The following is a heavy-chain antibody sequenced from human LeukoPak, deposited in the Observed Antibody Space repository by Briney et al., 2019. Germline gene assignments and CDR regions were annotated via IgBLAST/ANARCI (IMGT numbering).Heavy chain of an antibody. J-gene: IGHJ3*02. CDR1: GGSISSGDYY. V-gene: IGHV4-30-4*01. CDR2: IYYSGST. CDR3: ARDPAYCGGDCYSLAFDI. D-gene: IGHD2-21*01. Sequence: PSETLSLTCTVSGGSISSGDYYWSWIRQPPGKGLEWIGYIYYSGSTYYNPSLKSRVTISVDTSKNQFSLKLSSVTAADTAVYYCARDPAYCGGDCYSLAFDIWGQGTMVTVSS.